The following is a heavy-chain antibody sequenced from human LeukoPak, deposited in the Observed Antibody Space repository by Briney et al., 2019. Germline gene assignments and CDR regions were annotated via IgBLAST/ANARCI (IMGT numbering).Heavy chain of an antibody. D-gene: IGHD4-23*01. CDR2: IYHSGST. CDR3: ARADYGGNRFDY. V-gene: IGHV4-59*01. Sequence: SETLSLTCSVSGGSISGYYWSWIRQPPGKGLEWIGYIYHSGSTNYNTPLKSRVTRSVDTSRNQFSLRLSSVTAADTAVYYRARADYGGNRFDYWGRGTLLTVSS. CDR1: GGSISGYY. J-gene: IGHJ4*02.